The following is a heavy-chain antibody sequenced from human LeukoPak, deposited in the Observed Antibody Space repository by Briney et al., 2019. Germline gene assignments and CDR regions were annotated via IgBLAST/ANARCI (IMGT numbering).Heavy chain of an antibody. D-gene: IGHD3-10*01. J-gene: IGHJ4*02. CDR3: AKYRGFGDSYDS. Sequence: GGSLRLSCAASGFTFSRNGMSWVRQAPGKGLEWVSSIGGSGTRTYYADSVKGRFTISRDTSKNTLYLQMNSLRAEDAAVYYCAKYRGFGDSYDSWGQGTLVTVSS. CDR2: IGGSGTRT. V-gene: IGHV3-23*01. CDR1: GFTFSRNG.